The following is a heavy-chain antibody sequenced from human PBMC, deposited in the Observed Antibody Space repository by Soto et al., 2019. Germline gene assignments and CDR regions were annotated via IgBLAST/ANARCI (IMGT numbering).Heavy chain of an antibody. CDR3: AREGGSYYFDY. Sequence: EVPLVESGGGLVQPGGSLRLSCAASGFTFSSYAMHWVRQAPGKGLEYVSTISTNGGSTYNVNSVKGRFTISRDNSKNTLYLQMGSLRAEDMAVYYCAREGGSYYFDYWGQGTLVTVSS. CDR1: GFTFSSYA. D-gene: IGHD1-26*01. CDR2: ISTNGGST. J-gene: IGHJ4*02. V-gene: IGHV3-64*01.